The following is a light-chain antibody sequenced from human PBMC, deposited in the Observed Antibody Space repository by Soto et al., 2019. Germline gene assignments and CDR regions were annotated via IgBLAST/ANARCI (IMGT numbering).Light chain of an antibody. CDR2: KIS. J-gene: IGKJ2*01. CDR3: MQVTHFPYT. V-gene: IGKV2-24*01. Sequence: DVVLTQTPLFSPVTRGQPASISCRSSQSLVHSDGYTYLSWLQQRPCQPPRLLIYKISNRFFGVPDRFSGSGAGTDFTLRISRVEAEDVGIYYCMQVTHFPYTFGQGSKLEL. CDR1: QSLVHSDGYTY.